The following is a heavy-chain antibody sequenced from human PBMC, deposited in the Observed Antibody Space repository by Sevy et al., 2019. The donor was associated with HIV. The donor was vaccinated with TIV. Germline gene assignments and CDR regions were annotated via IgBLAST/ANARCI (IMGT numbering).Heavy chain of an antibody. V-gene: IGHV3-48*01. D-gene: IGHD6-19*01. J-gene: IGHJ4*02. CDR2: ISSSSDSSRTL. Sequence: GGSLRLSCVASGFTFSSYSMNWVRQAPGKGLEWVSYISSSSDSSRTLYYADSVKGRFSISRDNAKNSVHLQMTSLRVEDTAGYYCARPCLSGCYFDFWGQGTLVTVSS. CDR3: ARPCLSGCYFDF. CDR1: GFTFSSYS.